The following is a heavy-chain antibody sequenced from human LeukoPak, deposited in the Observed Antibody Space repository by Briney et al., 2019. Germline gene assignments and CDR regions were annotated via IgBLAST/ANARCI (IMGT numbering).Heavy chain of an antibody. CDR2: INPNSGGT. J-gene: IGHJ6*02. V-gene: IGHV1-2*02. CDR1: GYTFIDYY. Sequence: ASVKVSCKASGYTFIDYYIHWVRQAPGQGLEWMGWINPNSGGTNYAQKFQGRVTMTRDASISTAYMELSSLRSDDTAVYYCARDRFGELSYYYGMDVWGQGTTVTVSS. D-gene: IGHD3-10*01. CDR3: ARDRFGELSYYYGMDV.